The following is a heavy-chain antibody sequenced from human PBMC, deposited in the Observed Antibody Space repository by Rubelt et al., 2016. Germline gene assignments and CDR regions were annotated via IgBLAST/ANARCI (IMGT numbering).Heavy chain of an antibody. V-gene: IGHV4-38-2*02. CDR1: GYSISSGYY. CDR3: AREGVDTHDAFDI. J-gene: IGHJ3*02. Sequence: QVQLQESGPGLVKPSETLSLTCTVSGYSISSGYYWGWIRQPPGKGLEWIGSIYHSGSTYYNPSLKCLVTISVDTSKNQFSLMLSSVTAADTAVYYCAREGVDTHDAFDIWGQGTMVTVSS. CDR2: IYHSGST. D-gene: IGHD5-18*01.